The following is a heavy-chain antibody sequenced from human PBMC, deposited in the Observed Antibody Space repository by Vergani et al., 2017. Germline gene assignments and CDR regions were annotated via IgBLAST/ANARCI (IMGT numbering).Heavy chain of an antibody. V-gene: IGHV3-23*01. D-gene: IGHD2-21*01. CDR3: ADGYGDDGFSPF. Sequence: EVQLLESGGGSAQPGESLRLSCVASGFTFTALGLNWVRPAPGQGLEWVSGISGQNFRTHYADSVKGRFTISRDDSKSTVYLQINRLRAEDTAFYYCADGYGDDGFSPFWGQGSLVTVSS. CDR2: ISGQNFRT. CDR1: GFTFTALG. J-gene: IGHJ4*02.